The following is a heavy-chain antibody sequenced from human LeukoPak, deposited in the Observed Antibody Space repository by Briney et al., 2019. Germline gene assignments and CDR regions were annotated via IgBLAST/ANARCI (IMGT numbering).Heavy chain of an antibody. V-gene: IGHV3-23*01. J-gene: IGHJ6*02. D-gene: IGHD5-12*01. CDR1: GFSFANQP. Sequence: PGGSLRLSCAASGFSFANQPMIWVRQAPGNGLEGVSSISASRGITYYADSVKGRFTISRDNSKNTLYLQMNSLRAEDTAVYYCAKVIVTTISYSYGMDVWGQGTTVTVS. CDR2: ISASRGIT. CDR3: AKVIVTTISYSYGMDV.